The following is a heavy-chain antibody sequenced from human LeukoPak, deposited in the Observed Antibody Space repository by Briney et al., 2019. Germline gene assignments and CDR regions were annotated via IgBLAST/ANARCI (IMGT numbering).Heavy chain of an antibody. CDR1: GFSVSDNY. CDR2: IYSSGST. Sequence: PGGSLRLSCAASGFSVSDNYMSWVRQAPGTGLGWVSLIYSSGSTYYTDSVKGRFTISRDISKNTLDLQMNNLRPEDTAVYYCAREISNPLGYWGQGTLVIVSS. D-gene: IGHD3-16*01. CDR3: AREISNPLGY. J-gene: IGHJ4*02. V-gene: IGHV3-66*01.